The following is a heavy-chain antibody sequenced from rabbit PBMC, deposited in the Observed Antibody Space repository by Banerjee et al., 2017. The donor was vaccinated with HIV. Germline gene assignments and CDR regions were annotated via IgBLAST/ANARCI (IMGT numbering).Heavy chain of an antibody. D-gene: IGHD7-1*01. V-gene: IGHV1S45*01. CDR1: SFSSTYW. J-gene: IGHJ3*01. CDR2: INTSSGNT. CDR3: ARDRDGDAGYGSLAL. Sequence: SFSSTYWICWVRQAPGKGLEWIACINTSSGNTVYASWAKGRFTISKTSSTTVTLQMTSLTVADTATYFCARDRDGDAGYGSLALWGQGTLVTVS.